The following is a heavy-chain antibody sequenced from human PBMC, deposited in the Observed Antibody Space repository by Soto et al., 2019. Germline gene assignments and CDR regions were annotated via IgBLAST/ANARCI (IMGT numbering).Heavy chain of an antibody. CDR3: YFDH. CDR2: IYLSDSAT. Sequence: LGEALKISCKGSGYTFTHYWIGWVRQVPGKGLEWLGVIYLSDSATRYNPSFQGQVAMSADPSIHTAADTAVYYCARDANYGLYYFDHWGQGTLVTVSS. D-gene: IGHD3-10*01. CDR1: GYTFTHYW. J-gene: IGHJ4*02. V-gene: IGHV5-51*01.